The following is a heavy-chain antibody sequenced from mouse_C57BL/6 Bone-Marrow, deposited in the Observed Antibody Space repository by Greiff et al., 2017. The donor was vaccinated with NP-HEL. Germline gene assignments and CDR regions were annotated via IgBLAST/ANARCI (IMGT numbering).Heavy chain of an antibody. J-gene: IGHJ1*03. D-gene: IGHD2-1*01. Sequence: VQLQQSGAELVKPGASVKLSCTASGFNIKDYYMHWVKQRTEQGLEWIGRIDPEDGETKYAPNFQGKATITVDTSSNTAYLQLSSLTSEDSAVYYCARAGGNCVVWYFDVWGRGTAVTVTS. V-gene: IGHV14-2*01. CDR1: GFNIKDYY. CDR2: IDPEDGET. CDR3: ARAGGNCVVWYFDV.